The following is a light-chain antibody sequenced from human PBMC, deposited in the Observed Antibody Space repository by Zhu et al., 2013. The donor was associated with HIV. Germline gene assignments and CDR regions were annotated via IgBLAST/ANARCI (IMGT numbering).Light chain of an antibody. CDR3: LQNYLYPWT. V-gene: IGKV1-6*01. J-gene: IGKJ1*01. CDR1: QGIRTD. CDR2: GAS. Sequence: IQMTQSPSSLSASVGDRVTITCRASQGIRTDLGWYQQKAGKAPKLLIFGASALQSGVPSRFSGSGTGTEFTLTIISLQPEDFATYYCLQNYLYPWTFGQGTKVEIK.